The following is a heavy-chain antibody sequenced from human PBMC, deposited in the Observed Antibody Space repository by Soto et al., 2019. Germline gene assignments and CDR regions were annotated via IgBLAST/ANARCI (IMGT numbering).Heavy chain of an antibody. D-gene: IGHD4-17*01. J-gene: IGHJ4*02. Sequence: QVQLQESGPGLVRPSETLSLTCTVSGGSISSYYWSWIRQPPGKGLEWIGYFYYSGSANYNPSLKSRVTISVDTSKNQFSLKLSSATAADTAVYYCARNYGGNVDYWGQGTLVTVSS. CDR2: FYYSGSA. CDR3: ARNYGGNVDY. V-gene: IGHV4-59*08. CDR1: GGSISSYY.